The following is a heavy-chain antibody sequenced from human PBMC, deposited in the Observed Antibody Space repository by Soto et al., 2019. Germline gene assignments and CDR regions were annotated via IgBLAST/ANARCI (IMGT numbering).Heavy chain of an antibody. D-gene: IGHD6-13*01. CDR1: GFTFSSYG. V-gene: IGHV3-30*18. CDR2: ISYDGSNK. J-gene: IGHJ1*01. CDR3: AKDRIAAAVKGYFQH. Sequence: GGSLSLSCAASGFTFSSYGMHWVRQAPGKGLEWVAVISYDGSNKYYADSVKGRFTISRDNSKNTLYLQMNSLRAEDTAVYYCAKDRIAAAVKGYFQHWGQGTLVTVSS.